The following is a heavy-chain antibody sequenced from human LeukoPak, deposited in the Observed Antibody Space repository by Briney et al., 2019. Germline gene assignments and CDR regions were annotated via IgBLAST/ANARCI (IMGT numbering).Heavy chain of an antibody. V-gene: IGHV3-30-3*01. D-gene: IGHD3-10*01. Sequence: GGSLRLSCAASGFTFRNYVIHWVRQAPGKGLEWVAVTSSDLNVKLYADSVKGRFTISRDNSRSTLYLQMNSLRPEDAAIYYCAREGYYGSGSPPSLYFDYWGQGTLVTVSS. CDR1: GFTFRNYV. J-gene: IGHJ4*02. CDR3: AREGYYGSGSPPSLYFDY. CDR2: TSSDLNVK.